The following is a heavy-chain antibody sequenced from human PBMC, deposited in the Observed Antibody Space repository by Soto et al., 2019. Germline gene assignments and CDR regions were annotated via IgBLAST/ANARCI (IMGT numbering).Heavy chain of an antibody. Sequence: QVQLVQSGAEVKNPGASVKVSCKASGYRFTSYGIGWVRQAPGQGLEWMGWINAYNGNTNYAQNLQGRVTLNTDTSTSTAYMERRSLRSNDTAVYYCAMVDVYVTPSPQDVWGQGTTVTVSS. CDR1: GYRFTSYG. V-gene: IGHV1-18*01. CDR3: AMVDVYVTPSPQDV. D-gene: IGHD3-16*01. J-gene: IGHJ6*02. CDR2: INAYNGNT.